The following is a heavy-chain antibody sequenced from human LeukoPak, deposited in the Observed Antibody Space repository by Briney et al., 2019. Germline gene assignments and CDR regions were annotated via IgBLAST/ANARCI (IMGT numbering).Heavy chain of an antibody. Sequence: GGSLRLSCAASGFTFSSYWMSWVRQAPGKGLEWVGRIKSWPDGGTIDYAAPVKGRFTISRDDSRNTVYLQMNSLNSEDTAMYYCATGGYDLDYWGQGTLVTVSS. V-gene: IGHV3-15*01. CDR2: IKSWPDGGTI. CDR3: ATGGYDLDY. J-gene: IGHJ4*02. CDR1: GFTFSSYW. D-gene: IGHD1-14*01.